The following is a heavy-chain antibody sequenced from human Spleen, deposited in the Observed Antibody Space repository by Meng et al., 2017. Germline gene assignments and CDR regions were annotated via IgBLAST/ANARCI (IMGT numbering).Heavy chain of an antibody. D-gene: IGHD6-13*01. CDR2: IKPQSGDT. Sequence: QVQLVQSGAEVKKPGASVKVSCKTSGYTFNSYAISWVRQAPGQGLEWMGHIKPQSGDTLYAQKFQGRVSMTRDTSISTAYVELSGLTSDDTAVYYCARDEDISAAGYLFGDYWGHGTLVTVSS. V-gene: IGHV1-2*06. CDR1: GYTFNSYA. J-gene: IGHJ4*01. CDR3: ARDEDISAAGYLFGDY.